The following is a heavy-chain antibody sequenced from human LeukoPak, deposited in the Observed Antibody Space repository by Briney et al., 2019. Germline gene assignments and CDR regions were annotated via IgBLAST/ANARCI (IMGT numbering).Heavy chain of an antibody. D-gene: IGHD1-20*01. CDR3: ARDNWNDAPGGFDP. Sequence: GGSLRLSCAASGFTFSSYSMNWVRQAPGKGLEWVSSITRSSTSTYYTDSVRGRFTISRDNAKNSLYLQMNSLRAEDTAVYYCARDNWNDAPGGFDPWGQGTQVTVSS. V-gene: IGHV3-21*01. CDR2: ITRSSTST. J-gene: IGHJ5*02. CDR1: GFTFSSYS.